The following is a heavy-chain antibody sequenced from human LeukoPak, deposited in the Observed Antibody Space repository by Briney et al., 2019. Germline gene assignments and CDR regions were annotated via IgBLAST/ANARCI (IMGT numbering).Heavy chain of an antibody. CDR3: ARDGCSSTSCLDYYCYGMDV. J-gene: IGHJ6*02. CDR2: ISYDGSNK. Sequence: PGGSLRLSCAASGFTFSSYAMHWVRQAPGKGLEWVAVISYDGSNKYYADSVKGRFTISRDNSKNTLYLQMNSLRAEDTAVYYCARDGCSSTSCLDYYCYGMDVWGQGTTVTVPS. V-gene: IGHV3-30*04. CDR1: GFTFSSYA. D-gene: IGHD2-2*01.